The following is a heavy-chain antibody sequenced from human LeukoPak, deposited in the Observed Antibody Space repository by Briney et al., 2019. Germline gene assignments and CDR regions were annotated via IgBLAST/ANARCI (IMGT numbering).Heavy chain of an antibody. CDR1: GHTFTSYG. J-gene: IGHJ4*02. CDR3: ARDLVLNFYYGSGSYAADY. D-gene: IGHD3-10*01. V-gene: IGHV1-18*01. CDR2: ISAYNGNT. Sequence: GASVTVSCKASGHTFTSYGISWVRQAPGQGLEWMGWISAYNGNTNYAQKLQGRVTMTTDTSTSTAYMELRSLRSDDTAVYYCARDLVLNFYYGSGSYAADYWGQGTLVTVSS.